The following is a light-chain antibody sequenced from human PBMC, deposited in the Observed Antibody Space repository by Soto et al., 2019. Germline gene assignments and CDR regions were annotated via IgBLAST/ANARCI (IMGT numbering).Light chain of an antibody. CDR2: AAS. Sequence: DIQMPQSPPSLSASVGDRVTITCRASKSISNSLNLYQQKPGKAPKVLISAASSLQSGVPSMFSGSGSGTDFTLTISSVQPEEFATYFWQHSYTAPCTFAEGSKLEIK. J-gene: IGKJ2*02. CDR1: KSISNS. CDR3: QHSYTAPCT. V-gene: IGKV1-39*01.